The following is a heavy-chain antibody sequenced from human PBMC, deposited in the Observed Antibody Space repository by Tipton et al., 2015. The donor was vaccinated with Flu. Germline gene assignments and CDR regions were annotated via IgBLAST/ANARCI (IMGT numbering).Heavy chain of an antibody. Sequence: QLVQSGAELKKPGASVKVSCKASGYTFTSYGISWVRQAPGQGLEWMGWISAYSDNRNYAQRFQGRITMTTDTSTSTAFMELRSLRSDDTAMYYCARDMPQGIVVIPPAKRFDFWGQGTLVTVSS. CDR3: ARDMPQGIVVIPPAKRFDF. D-gene: IGHD2-2*01. J-gene: IGHJ4*02. CDR2: ISAYSDNR. V-gene: IGHV1-18*01. CDR1: GYTFTSYG.